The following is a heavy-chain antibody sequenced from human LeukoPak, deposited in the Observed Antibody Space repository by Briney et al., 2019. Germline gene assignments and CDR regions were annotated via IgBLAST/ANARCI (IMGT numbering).Heavy chain of an antibody. CDR3: AKDSREVVPAAVY. CDR1: GFTFRSYA. D-gene: IGHD2-2*01. V-gene: IGHV3-23*01. Sequence: GGSLRLSCAASGFTFRSYAMSWVRQAPGKGLEWVSGISGSGGVTDYADSVKGRFTISRDNSKDTLFLQMNSLRAEDAAVYYCAKDSREVVPAAVYWGQGTLVTVSS. CDR2: ISGSGGVT. J-gene: IGHJ4*02.